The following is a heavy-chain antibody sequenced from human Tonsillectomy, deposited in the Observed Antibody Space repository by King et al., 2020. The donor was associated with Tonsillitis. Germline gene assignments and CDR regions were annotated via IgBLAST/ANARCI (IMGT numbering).Heavy chain of an antibody. CDR3: ARGAPIVVVVAATSAPYYSYGLDV. Sequence: VQLVQSGAEVKEPGASVKVSCKASGYTFTGYYIHWVRQAPGQGLEWMGWINPNSGGTKYAQNFQGRVTMTRDTSISTAYMELTRLRSDDTAVYYCARGAPIVVVVAATSAPYYSYGLDVWGQGTTVTVSS. CDR2: INPNSGGT. J-gene: IGHJ6*02. D-gene: IGHD2-15*01. CDR1: GYTFTGYY. V-gene: IGHV1-2*02.